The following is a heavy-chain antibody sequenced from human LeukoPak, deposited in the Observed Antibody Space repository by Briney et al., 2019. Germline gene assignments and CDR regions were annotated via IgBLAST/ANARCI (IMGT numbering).Heavy chain of an antibody. CDR2: IYYSGTT. CDR3: ARAGDIAVAGISYYYYGMDV. D-gene: IGHD6-19*01. CDR1: GGSISTNNYY. V-gene: IGHV4-39*01. Sequence: PSQTLSFTCTVSGGSISTNNYYWRWIRQPPGKGLEWIGSIYYSGTTYYNPSLTSRLTMSVDTSKNQFSLKLSSVTAADTAVYYCARAGDIAVAGISYYYYGMDVWGQGTTVTVSS. J-gene: IGHJ6*02.